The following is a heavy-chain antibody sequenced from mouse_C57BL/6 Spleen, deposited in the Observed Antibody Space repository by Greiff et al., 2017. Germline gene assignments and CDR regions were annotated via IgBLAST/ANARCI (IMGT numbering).Heavy chain of an antibody. D-gene: IGHD1-1*01. CDR1: GFSLTSYG. CDR3: ANTPIYDYGREPHSYAMDY. J-gene: IGHJ4*01. CDR2: IWRGGNT. V-gene: IGHV2-5*01. Sequence: QVHVKQSGPGLVQPSQSLSITCTVSGFSLTSYGVHWVRQSPGPGLAWLGVIWRGGNTDYNAAFMSRLRITKDNSKSQVFFQMHSLQADDTAIYYCANTPIYDYGREPHSYAMDYWGQGTSVTVSS.